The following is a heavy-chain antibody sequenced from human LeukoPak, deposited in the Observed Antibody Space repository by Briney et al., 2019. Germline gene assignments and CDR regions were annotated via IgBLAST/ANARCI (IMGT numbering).Heavy chain of an antibody. D-gene: IGHD3-22*01. Sequence: GGSLRLSCAASGFTFSNAWMSWVRQAPGKGLEWVGRIKSKTDGGTTDYAAPVKGRFTISRDDSKNTLYLQMNSLKTEDTAVYYCTTEYYYDSSGYPPPALDYWGQGTLVTVSS. J-gene: IGHJ4*02. CDR1: GFTFSNAW. CDR2: IKSKTDGGTT. V-gene: IGHV3-15*01. CDR3: TTEYYYDSSGYPPPALDY.